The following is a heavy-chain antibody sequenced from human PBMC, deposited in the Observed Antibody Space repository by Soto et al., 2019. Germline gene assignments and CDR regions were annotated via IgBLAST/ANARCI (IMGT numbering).Heavy chain of an antibody. J-gene: IGHJ5*02. D-gene: IGHD2-21*02. V-gene: IGHV4-30-2*03. CDR3: ARHPSDFWFDP. CDR2: MYHSGST. Sequence: PSETLSLTCAVSGCSISSGGYSWSWIRQPPGKGLEWIGYMYHSGSTYYNPSLRSRVTVSVDTSKNQFSLKLSSVTAADTAVYYCARHPSDFWFDPWGQGTLVTVSS. CDR1: GCSISSGGYS.